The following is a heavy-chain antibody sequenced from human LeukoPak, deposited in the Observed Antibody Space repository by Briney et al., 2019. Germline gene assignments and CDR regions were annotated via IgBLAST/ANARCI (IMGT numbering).Heavy chain of an antibody. V-gene: IGHV3-23*01. CDR3: AMALDY. Sequence: GESLRLSCVASGFTFSNYFMNWVRQAPGKGLEWVSGISHSGSSIYYADSVKGRFTISRDNSKNTLYPQMDRLRVEDTAVCYCAMALDYWGQGTLVTVSS. CDR2: ISHSGSSI. CDR1: GFTFSNYF. J-gene: IGHJ4*02.